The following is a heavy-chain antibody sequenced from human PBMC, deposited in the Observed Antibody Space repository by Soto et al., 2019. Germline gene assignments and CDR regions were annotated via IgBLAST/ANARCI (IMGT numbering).Heavy chain of an antibody. V-gene: IGHV3-15*07. CDR1: GFTFSNAW. CDR3: TTRTWIQLWPVDY. CDR2: IKSKTDGGTT. Sequence: PGGSLRLSCAASGFTFSNAWMNWVRQAPGKGLEWVGRIKSKTDGGTTDYAAPVKGRFTISRDDSKNTLYLQMNSLKTEDTAVYYCTTRTWIQLWPVDYWGQGTLVTVSS. J-gene: IGHJ4*02. D-gene: IGHD5-18*01.